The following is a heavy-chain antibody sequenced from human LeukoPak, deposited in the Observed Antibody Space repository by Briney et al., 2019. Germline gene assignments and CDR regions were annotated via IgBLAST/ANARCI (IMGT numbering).Heavy chain of an antibody. CDR2: ISSSSSYI. Sequence: PGGSLRLSCAASGFTFSSYSMNWVRQAPGKGLEWVSSISSSSSYIYYADSVKGRFTISRDNAKNSLYLQMNSLRAEDAAVYYCARDRGTVPYDYWGQGTLVTVSS. D-gene: IGHD3-10*01. CDR3: ARDRGTVPYDY. J-gene: IGHJ4*02. CDR1: GFTFSSYS. V-gene: IGHV3-21*01.